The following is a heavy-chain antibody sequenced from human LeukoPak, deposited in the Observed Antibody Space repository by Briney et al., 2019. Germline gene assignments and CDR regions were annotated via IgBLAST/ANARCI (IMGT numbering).Heavy chain of an antibody. Sequence: PGGSLRLSCAASGFTFSSYAMSWVRQAPGKGLELVSAISGSGGSTYYADSVKGRFTISRDNSKNTLYLQMNSLRAEGTAVYYCVTGSAPYYFDYWGQGTLVTVSS. CDR1: GFTFSSYA. CDR2: ISGSGGST. J-gene: IGHJ4*02. CDR3: VTGSAPYYFDY. D-gene: IGHD6-6*01. V-gene: IGHV3-23*01.